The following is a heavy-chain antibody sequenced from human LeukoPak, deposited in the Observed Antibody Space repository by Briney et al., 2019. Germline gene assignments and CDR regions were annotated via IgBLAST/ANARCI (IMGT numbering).Heavy chain of an antibody. CDR1: GFSFSNYA. Sequence: GTSLRLSCAASGFSFSNYAMHWVRQAPGKGLEWVAVISDDGSDKYYADSVKGRFTISRDNSKNTLYLRMNSLRAEDTALYYCANSLYFDARGYQVGYWGQGTLVTVSS. CDR3: ANSLYFDARGYQVGY. V-gene: IGHV3-30*18. D-gene: IGHD3-22*01. J-gene: IGHJ4*02. CDR2: ISDDGSDK.